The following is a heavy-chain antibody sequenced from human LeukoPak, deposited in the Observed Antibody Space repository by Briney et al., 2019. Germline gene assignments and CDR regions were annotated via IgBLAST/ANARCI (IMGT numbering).Heavy chain of an antibody. J-gene: IGHJ4*02. CDR2: ISSSSSTI. V-gene: IGHV3-48*02. D-gene: IGHD3-3*01. CDR3: ARDPTTIFGVVISGGYYFDY. CDR1: GFTFSSYR. Sequence: QSGGSLRLSCAASGFTFSSYRMTWVRQAPGKGLEWVSYISSSSSTIYYADSVKGRFTISRDNAKNSLYLQMNSRRDEDTAVYYCARDPTTIFGVVISGGYYFDYWGQGTLVTVSS.